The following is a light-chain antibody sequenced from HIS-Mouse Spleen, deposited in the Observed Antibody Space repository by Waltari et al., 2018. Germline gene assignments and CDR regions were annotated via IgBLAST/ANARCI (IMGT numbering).Light chain of an antibody. CDR3: GTWDSSLSAL. Sequence: QSVLTQPPSVSAAPGQKVTISCSGSSSNIGNNYVTWYQQLPGTATNLLIYEKNKRPSGLPARFSGSKSGTSATLGITGLQTGDEADYYCGTWDSSLSALFGGGTKLTVL. J-gene: IGLJ2*01. CDR2: EKN. CDR1: SSNIGNNY. V-gene: IGLV1-51*01.